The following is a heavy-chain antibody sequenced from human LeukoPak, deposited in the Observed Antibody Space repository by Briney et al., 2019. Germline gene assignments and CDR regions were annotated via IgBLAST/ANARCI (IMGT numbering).Heavy chain of an antibody. CDR1: GFTFSSYS. J-gene: IGHJ4*02. V-gene: IGHV3-48*02. CDR2: ISSSSSTI. CDR3: AREPSGVMITFGGVDY. D-gene: IGHD3-16*01. Sequence: GGSLRLSCAASGFTFSSYSMNWVRQAPGKGLEWASYISSSSSTIYYADSVKGRFTISRDNAKNSLYLQMNSLRDEDTAVYYCAREPSGVMITFGGVDYWGQGTLVTVSS.